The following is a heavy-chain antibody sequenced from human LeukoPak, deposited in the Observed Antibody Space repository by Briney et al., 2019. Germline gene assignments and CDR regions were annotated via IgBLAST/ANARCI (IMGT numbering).Heavy chain of an antibody. J-gene: IGHJ4*02. D-gene: IGHD3-3*02. Sequence: AGGSLRLSCAASGFTFNNYAMSWVRQAPGKGLEWVSSISGSGGSTYYADSVKGRFTISRDNSKNTLSLQMGSLRAEDTAIYYCAKGYSFSPFYFDYWGQGALVTVSS. CDR3: AKGYSFSPFYFDY. CDR1: GFTFNNYA. V-gene: IGHV3-23*01. CDR2: ISGSGGST.